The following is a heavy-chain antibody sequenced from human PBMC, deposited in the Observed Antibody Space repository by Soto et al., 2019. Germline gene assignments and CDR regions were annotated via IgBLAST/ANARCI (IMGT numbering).Heavy chain of an antibody. CDR1: GGSISSGGYY. D-gene: IGHD1-26*01. J-gene: IGHJ4*02. CDR2: IYYSGST. V-gene: IGHV4-31*03. CDR3: ARIGGATKEAPVDY. Sequence: SETLSLTCTVSGGSISSGGYYWSWIRQHPGKGLEWIGYIYYSGSTYYNPPLKSRVTISVDTSKNQFSLKLSSVTAADTAVYYCARIGGATKEAPVDYWGQGTLVTVSS.